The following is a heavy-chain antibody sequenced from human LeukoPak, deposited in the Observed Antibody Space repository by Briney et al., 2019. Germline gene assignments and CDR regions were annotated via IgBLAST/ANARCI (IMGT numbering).Heavy chain of an antibody. Sequence: GGSLRLSCAASGFTVSSNYMSWVRQAPGKGLEWVSVIYSGGSTYYADSVKGRFTISRDNSKDTLYLQMNSLRAEDTAVYYCASLPNYGDYYYYYYGMDVWGQGTTVTVSS. CDR1: GFTVSSNY. D-gene: IGHD4-17*01. V-gene: IGHV3-66*01. J-gene: IGHJ6*02. CDR2: IYSGGST. CDR3: ASLPNYGDYYYYYYGMDV.